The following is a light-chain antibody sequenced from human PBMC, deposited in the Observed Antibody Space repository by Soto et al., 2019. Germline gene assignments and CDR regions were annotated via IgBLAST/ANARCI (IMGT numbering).Light chain of an antibody. V-gene: IGLV2-23*01. CDR1: SSDVGSGDV. Sequence: QSALAQPASVSLSPGQSIAMSCTGTSSDVGSGDVVSWYQHYPGKAPQLIIYEGFKRPSGVSSRFSGSKSGNTASLTISGLQAEDEAEYYCCSHAGRDTYVFGTGTKVTVL. CDR3: CSHAGRDTYV. CDR2: EGF. J-gene: IGLJ1*01.